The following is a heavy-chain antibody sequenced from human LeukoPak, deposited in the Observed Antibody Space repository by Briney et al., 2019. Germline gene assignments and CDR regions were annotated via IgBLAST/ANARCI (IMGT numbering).Heavy chain of an antibody. Sequence: GGSLRLSCAASGFTFSSYAIHWVRQAPGKGLEWVAVISYDGSNKYYTDSVKGRFTISRDNSKKTLYLKMNSLRPEDTAVYYCGYCSSTSCYPAPLGMDVWGQGTTVTVSS. J-gene: IGHJ6*02. CDR2: ISYDGSNK. CDR1: GFTFSSYA. CDR3: GYCSSTSCYPAPLGMDV. V-gene: IGHV3-30-3*01. D-gene: IGHD2-2*01.